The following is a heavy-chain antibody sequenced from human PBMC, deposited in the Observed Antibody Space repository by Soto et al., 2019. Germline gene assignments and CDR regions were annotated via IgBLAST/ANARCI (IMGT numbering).Heavy chain of an antibody. J-gene: IGHJ6*03. D-gene: IGHD6-13*01. V-gene: IGHV6-1*01. CDR1: GDSVSSNSAA. Sequence: SQTLSLTCAISGDSVSSNSAAWNWIRQSPSRGLEWLGRTYYRSKWYNDYAVSVKSRITINPDTSKNQFSLQLNSVTPEDTAVYYCARDQGSSSWVGHYYYYYYMDVWGKGTTVTVSS. CDR3: ARDQGSSSWVGHYYYYYYMDV. CDR2: TYYRSKWYN.